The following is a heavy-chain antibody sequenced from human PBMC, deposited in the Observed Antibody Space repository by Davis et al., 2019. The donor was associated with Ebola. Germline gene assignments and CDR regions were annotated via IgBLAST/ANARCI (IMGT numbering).Heavy chain of an antibody. V-gene: IGHV1-69*04. J-gene: IGHJ4*02. CDR2: IIPILGIA. CDR3: AKEGDSSSWFPCYFDY. D-gene: IGHD6-13*01. Sequence: SVKVSCKASGGTFSSYAISWVRQAPGQGLEWMGRIIPILGIANYAQKFQGRVTITADKSTSTAYMELNSLRAEDTAVYYCAKEGDSSSWFPCYFDYWGQGTLVTVSS. CDR1: GGTFSSYA.